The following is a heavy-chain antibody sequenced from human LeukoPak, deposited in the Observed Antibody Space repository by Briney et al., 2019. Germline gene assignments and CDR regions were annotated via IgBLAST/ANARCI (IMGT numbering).Heavy chain of an antibody. CDR2: IIPIFGTA. V-gene: IGHV1-69*05. Sequence: SVKVSCKASGGTFSSYAISWVRQAPGQGLEWMGGIIPIFGTANYAQKFQGRVTITTGESTSTAYMELSSLRSEDTAVYYCARDYGSGSYFWFDPWGQGTLVTVSS. CDR1: GGTFSSYA. J-gene: IGHJ5*02. CDR3: ARDYGSGSYFWFDP. D-gene: IGHD3-10*01.